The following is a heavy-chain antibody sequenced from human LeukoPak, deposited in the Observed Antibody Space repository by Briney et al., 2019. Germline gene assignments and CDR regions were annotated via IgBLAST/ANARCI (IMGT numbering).Heavy chain of an antibody. D-gene: IGHD2-15*01. CDR3: ASAGYCTGGICYSVHDY. Sequence: GGSLRLSCAASGFTFSSYWMSWVRQAPGKGLEWAANINQDGSGKYYVDSVKGRFTIARDNAENSLYVQMNSLRSADTAVYYCASAGYCTGGICYSVHDYWGQGTLVTVSS. J-gene: IGHJ4*02. CDR2: INQDGSGK. CDR1: GFTFSSYW. V-gene: IGHV3-7*01.